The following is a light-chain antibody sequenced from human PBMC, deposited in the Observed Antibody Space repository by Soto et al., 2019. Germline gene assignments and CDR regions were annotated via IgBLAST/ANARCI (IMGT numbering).Light chain of an antibody. CDR2: DVT. Sequence: QSVLTQPRSVSGSPGQSVTISCTGTSSDIGGYNYVSWYQQNPGKAPKLMIYDVTNRPSGVPDRFSGSKSGNTASLTISGLQAEDEDDYYCCSYAGGVVYVFGIGTKVTVL. CDR1: SSDIGGYNY. J-gene: IGLJ1*01. V-gene: IGLV2-11*01. CDR3: CSYAGGVVYV.